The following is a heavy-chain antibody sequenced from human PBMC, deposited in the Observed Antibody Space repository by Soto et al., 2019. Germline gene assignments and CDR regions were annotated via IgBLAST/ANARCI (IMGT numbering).Heavy chain of an antibody. CDR1: GFTFSGYN. CDR3: ARAMRFFGFYHGMDV. CDR2: ISYGDGPGTIM. V-gene: IGHV3-48*02. Sequence: QPGGSLRLSCAASGFTFSGYNMNWVRQAPGKGLEWISYISYGDGPGTIMYYADSVKGRSTISRDNAKNSMYLHMTSLKDEDTAVYYCARAMRFFGFYHGMDVWGQGTTVTVSS. D-gene: IGHD3-3*01. J-gene: IGHJ6*02.